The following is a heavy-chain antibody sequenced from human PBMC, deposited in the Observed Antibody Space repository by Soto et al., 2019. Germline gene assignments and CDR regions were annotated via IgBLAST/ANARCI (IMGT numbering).Heavy chain of an antibody. J-gene: IGHJ4*02. V-gene: IGHV3-33*01. CDR2: IWYDGSNK. CDR1: GFTFSSYG. Sequence: GGSLRLSCAASGFTFSSYGMHWVRQAPGKGLEWVAVIWYDGSNKYYADSVKGRFTISRDNSKNTLYLQMNSLRAEDTAVYYCARDYSGSSLPLYYFDYWGQGTLVTVSS. CDR3: ARDYSGSSLPLYYFDY. D-gene: IGHD1-26*01.